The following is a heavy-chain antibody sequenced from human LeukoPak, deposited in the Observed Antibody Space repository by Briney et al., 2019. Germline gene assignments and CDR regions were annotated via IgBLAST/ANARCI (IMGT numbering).Heavy chain of an antibody. Sequence: SETLSLTCTVSGGSISSSSYYWGWIRQHPGKGLEWIGSIYYSGSTYYNPSLKSRVTISVDTSKNQFSLKLSSVTAADTAVYYCARLGGFVLPPYYYYYMDVWGKGTTVTISS. V-gene: IGHV4-39*01. CDR2: IYYSGST. CDR1: GGSISSSSYY. CDR3: ARLGGFVLPPYYYYYMDV. J-gene: IGHJ6*03. D-gene: IGHD3-10*01.